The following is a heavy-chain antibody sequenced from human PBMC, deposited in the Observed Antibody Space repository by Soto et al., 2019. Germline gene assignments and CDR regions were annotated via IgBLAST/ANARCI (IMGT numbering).Heavy chain of an antibody. Sequence: SETLSLTCGVSGGTVASSHWWSWVRQSPGRGLEWIGNVYHTGDTNFNPSLKSRVTFSVDKSNNQFSLRLTSVTAADTAVYFCAREIVTAGGNNYFDHWGHGTMVTVSS. CDR1: GGTVASSHW. V-gene: IGHV4-4*02. J-gene: IGHJ5*02. CDR3: AREIVTAGGNNYFDH. CDR2: VYHTGDT. D-gene: IGHD2-21*02.